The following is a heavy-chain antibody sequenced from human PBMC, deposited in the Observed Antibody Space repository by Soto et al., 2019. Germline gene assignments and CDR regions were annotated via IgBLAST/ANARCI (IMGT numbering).Heavy chain of an antibody. CDR2: IDPSDSYT. CDR3: ASVHKNWFDS. V-gene: IGHV5-10-1*01. Sequence: PGESLKISCKASGYNFTAFWIHWVRQMPGKGLEWLGKIDPSDSYTNYSPSFEGHVTISTDNSITTAYLQWSSLRASDTALYFCASVHKNWFDSWAQGTMVTVSS. CDR1: GYNFTAFW. J-gene: IGHJ5*01.